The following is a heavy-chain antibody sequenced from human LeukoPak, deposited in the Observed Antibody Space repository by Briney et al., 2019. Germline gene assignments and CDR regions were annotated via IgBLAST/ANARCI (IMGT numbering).Heavy chain of an antibody. CDR1: GGSVSSGSYY. V-gene: IGHV4-61*01. Sequence: PSETLSLTCTVSGGSVSSGSYYWSWIRQPPGKGLEWIGYIYYSGSTNYNPSLKSRVTISVDTSKNQFSLKLSSVTAADTAVYYCARLSGSYWGAFDIWGQGTMVTVSS. D-gene: IGHD1-26*01. CDR2: IYYSGST. CDR3: ARLSGSYWGAFDI. J-gene: IGHJ3*02.